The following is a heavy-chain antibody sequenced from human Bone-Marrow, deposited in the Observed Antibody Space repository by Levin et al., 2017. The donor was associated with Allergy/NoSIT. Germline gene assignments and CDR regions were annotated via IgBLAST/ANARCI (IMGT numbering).Heavy chain of an antibody. CDR1: GDSVSSNTVA. J-gene: IGHJ4*02. CDR2: AYYTSKWNI. D-gene: IGHD2/OR15-2a*01. V-gene: IGHV6-1*01. Sequence: LSLTCAISGDSVSSNTVAWNWIRQSPSRGLEWLGRAYYTSKWNIDYAVSVKSRLTINTDTSENQFSLQLISVTPEDTAVYYCARGSMSSFDFWGQGILVTVSS. CDR3: ARGSMSSFDF.